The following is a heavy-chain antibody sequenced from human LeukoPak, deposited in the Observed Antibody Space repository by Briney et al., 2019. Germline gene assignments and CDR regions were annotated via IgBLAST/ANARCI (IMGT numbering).Heavy chain of an antibody. V-gene: IGHV1-3*01. J-gene: IGHJ3*02. Sequence: ASVKVSCKASGYTFTSYAMHWVRQAPGQRLEWMGWINAGNGNTKYSQKFQGRVTVTRDTSASTAYMELSSLRSEDTAVYYCARVHDFWSGYFGAFDIWGQGTMVTVSS. D-gene: IGHD3-3*01. CDR1: GYTFTSYA. CDR3: ARVHDFWSGYFGAFDI. CDR2: INAGNGNT.